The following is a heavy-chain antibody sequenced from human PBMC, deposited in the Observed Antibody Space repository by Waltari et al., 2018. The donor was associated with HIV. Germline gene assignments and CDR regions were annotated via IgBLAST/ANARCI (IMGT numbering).Heavy chain of an antibody. CDR1: GCTFSDYY. D-gene: IGHD3-22*01. J-gene: IGHJ4*02. CDR2: INPNGGGP. CDR3: TRVFRETIDYFASRLGH. V-gene: IGHV1-2*02. Sequence: QVQLVQSGAEVKKPGASVQVSCKAPGCTFSDYYMHWVRQAPGQGLEWMRWINPNGGGPGYSEKYQGRVTMTRDTSSSTAYMELFRLRFDDTAIYYCTRVFRETIDYFASRLGHWGQGTLVTVSS.